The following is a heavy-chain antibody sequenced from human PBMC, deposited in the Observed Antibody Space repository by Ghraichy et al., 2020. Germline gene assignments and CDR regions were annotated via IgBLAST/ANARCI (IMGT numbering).Heavy chain of an antibody. V-gene: IGHV3-21*01. D-gene: IGHD5-24*01. CDR1: GFTFSSYS. CDR3: ARDWVEMATITYYYYGMDV. Sequence: GGSLRLSCAASGFTFSSYSMNWVRQAPGKGLEWVSSISSSSSYIYYADSVKSRFTISRDNAKNSLYLQMNSLRAEDTAVYYCARDWVEMATITYYYYGMDVWGQGTTVTVSS. CDR2: ISSSSSYI. J-gene: IGHJ6*02.